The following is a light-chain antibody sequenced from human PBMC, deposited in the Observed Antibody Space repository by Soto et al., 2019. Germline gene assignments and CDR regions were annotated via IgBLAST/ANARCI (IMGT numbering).Light chain of an antibody. CDR2: EVT. CDR3: SSYAGSKNRYV. CDR1: SSDVGGYNF. V-gene: IGLV2-8*01. Sequence: QSALTQPPSASGSREQSVTISCTGTSSDVGGYNFVSWYQQHPGKAPKVILYEVTKRPSGVPDRFSGSKSGNTASLTVSGLQTEDEAHYYCSSYAGSKNRYVFGTGTKVTVL. J-gene: IGLJ1*01.